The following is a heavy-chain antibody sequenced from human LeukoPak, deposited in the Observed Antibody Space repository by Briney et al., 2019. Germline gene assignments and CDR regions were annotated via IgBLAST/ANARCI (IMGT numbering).Heavy chain of an antibody. CDR1: GFTFSSYW. CDR2: IRQDGSEK. CDR3: ARVSRFGENDY. D-gene: IGHD3-10*01. J-gene: IGHJ4*02. V-gene: IGHV3-7*01. Sequence: GGSLRLSCAASGFTFSSYWMSWVRQAPGKGLEWVANIRQDGSEKYYVDSVKGRFTISRDNAKNSLYLQMNSLRAEDTAVYYCARVSRFGENDYWGQGTLVTVSS.